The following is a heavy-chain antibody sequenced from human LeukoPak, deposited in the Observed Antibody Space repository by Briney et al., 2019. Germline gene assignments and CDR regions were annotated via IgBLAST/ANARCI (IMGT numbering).Heavy chain of an antibody. CDR2: INHSGST. J-gene: IGHJ4*02. D-gene: IGHD1-26*01. CDR1: GGSFSGYY. V-gene: IGHV4-34*01. Sequence: SVSLSLTCAVYGGSFSGYYWSWIRQPPGKGLEWIGEINHSGSTNYNPSLKSRVTISVDTSKNQFSLKLSSVTAADTAVYYCARGTVVGAIGHFDYWGQGTLVTVSS. CDR3: ARGTVVGAIGHFDY.